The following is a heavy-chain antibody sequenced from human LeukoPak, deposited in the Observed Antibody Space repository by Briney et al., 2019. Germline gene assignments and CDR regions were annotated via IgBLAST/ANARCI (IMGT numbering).Heavy chain of an antibody. CDR2: IYYSGST. J-gene: IGHJ6*04. CDR3: ARTLLIFGAMDV. CDR1: GGSISSYY. V-gene: IGHV4-59*01. Sequence: SETLSLTCTVSGGSISSYYWSWIRQPPGKGLEWIGYIYYSGSTNYNPSLKSRVTISVDTSRNQFSLKLSSVTAADTAVYYCARTLLIFGAMDVWGKGTTVTVSS. D-gene: IGHD3-3*01.